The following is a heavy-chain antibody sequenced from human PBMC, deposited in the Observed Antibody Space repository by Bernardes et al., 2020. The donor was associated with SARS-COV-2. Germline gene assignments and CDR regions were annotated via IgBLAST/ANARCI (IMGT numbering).Heavy chain of an antibody. Sequence: SETLSLTCTVSGDSISGYYWTWIRQPPGKRLEWIGSMFYSGSTHYNPSLKSRVTMSVDASKNQFSLNLTSVTAADTAVYYFARVYGSAGQTLLSVLRWFDPWGQGTLVTVSS. D-gene: IGHD2-2*01. CDR3: ARVYGSAGQTLLSVLRWFDP. J-gene: IGHJ5*02. CDR2: MFYSGST. V-gene: IGHV4-59*01. CDR1: GDSISGYY.